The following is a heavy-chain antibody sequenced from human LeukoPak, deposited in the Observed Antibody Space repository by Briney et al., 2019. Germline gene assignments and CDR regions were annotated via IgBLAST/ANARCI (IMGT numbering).Heavy chain of an antibody. Sequence: SQTLSLTCTVSGGSISSGGYYWSWIRQHPGKGLEWIGYIYFSGTTYYNPSLKSRVTISVDTSKDQFSLKLTSVTAADTAVYYCARSRPHGSGTYYNVYYFDYWGQGTLVTVSS. CDR2: IYFSGTT. D-gene: IGHD3-10*01. J-gene: IGHJ4*02. CDR1: GGSISSGGYY. CDR3: ARSRPHGSGTYYNVYYFDY. V-gene: IGHV4-31*03.